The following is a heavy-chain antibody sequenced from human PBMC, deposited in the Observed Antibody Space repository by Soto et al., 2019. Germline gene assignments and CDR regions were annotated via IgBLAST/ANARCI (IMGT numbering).Heavy chain of an antibody. V-gene: IGHV4-31*02. CDR3: AQAIVFNGGDGFDI. Sequence: QVQLQEWGPGLVKPSETLSLKCSVSGGSISTGGHYWSWLRQHPGKGLEWIGDMYYSGNTYYNPSLNSRVTISIEASKNQFSLKLTSVTAADTAVYYCAQAIVFNGGDGFDIWGQGRLVAVSS. CDR1: GGSISTGGHY. CDR2: MYYSGNT. D-gene: IGHD2-21*02. J-gene: IGHJ3*02.